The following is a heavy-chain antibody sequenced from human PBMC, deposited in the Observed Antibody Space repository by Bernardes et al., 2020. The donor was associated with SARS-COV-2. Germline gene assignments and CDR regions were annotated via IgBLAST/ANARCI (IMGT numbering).Heavy chain of an antibody. CDR3: ARGFDY. Sequence: SATLSLTCTVSGGSIRASYWSWFRQPPGPGLEWIGYLYYTGSTNYNPSLQSRVTISVDTSKNQFALKLSSVTAADTAVYYCARGFDYWGQGILVTVSS. CDR1: GGSIRASY. J-gene: IGHJ4*02. V-gene: IGHV4-59*01. CDR2: LYYTGST.